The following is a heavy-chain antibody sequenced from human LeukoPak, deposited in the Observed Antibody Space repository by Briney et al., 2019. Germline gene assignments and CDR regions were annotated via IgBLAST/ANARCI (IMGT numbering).Heavy chain of an antibody. CDR3: VRGRNGWNDGQFDY. D-gene: IGHD1-1*01. CDR1: GFTFRSHW. Sequence: PGGSLRLSCAASGFTFRSHWMDWVRQAPGKGLEWVANIKQDGSQEHYVDSVKGRFTISRDNAKDSLYFKMNSLRVDDTAIYYCVRGRNGWNDGQFDYWGQGILVTVSS. J-gene: IGHJ4*02. V-gene: IGHV3-7*04. CDR2: IKQDGSQE.